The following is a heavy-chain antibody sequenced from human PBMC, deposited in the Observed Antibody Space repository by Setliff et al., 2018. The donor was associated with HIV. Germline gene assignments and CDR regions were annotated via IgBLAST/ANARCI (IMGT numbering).Heavy chain of an antibody. CDR2: IGTGGDT. CDR3: ARGGISIAARPIDY. CDR1: GFTFSDYD. D-gene: IGHD6-6*01. Sequence: PGGSLRLSCEASGFTFSDYDFHWVRQAAGKGLEWVSAIGTGGDTYYVDSVKGRFTISRENARNSLYLQMNSLRVGDTAVYYCARGGISIAARPIDYWGQGTLVTVSS. J-gene: IGHJ4*02. V-gene: IGHV3-13*01.